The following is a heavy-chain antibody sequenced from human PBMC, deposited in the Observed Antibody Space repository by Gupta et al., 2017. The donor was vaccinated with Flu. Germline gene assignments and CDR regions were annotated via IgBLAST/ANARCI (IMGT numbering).Heavy chain of an antibody. J-gene: IGHJ4*02. D-gene: IGHD3-10*01. Sequence: EVQLVESGGGLVQPGGSLRLSCAASGFIFSSYWIYWVRQAPGKGLVWVSRIRGDGSVTSYADSVKGRFTISRDNTKNTVYLQMSSLKAEDTAVYYCARGFGSGVPPGDWGQGTLVTVSS. CDR3: ARGFGSGVPPGD. CDR1: GFIFSSYW. CDR2: IRGDGSVT. V-gene: IGHV3-74*01.